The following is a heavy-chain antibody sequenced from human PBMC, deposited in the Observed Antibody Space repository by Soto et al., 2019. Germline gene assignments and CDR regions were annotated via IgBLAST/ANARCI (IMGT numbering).Heavy chain of an antibody. Sequence: GGSLRLSCAASGFTFDDYGMSWVRQAPGKGLEWVSGINWNGGSTGYADSVKGRFTISRDNAKNSLYLQMNSLRAGDXXXXHCARTPXGLLWFGELVGDYYMDVWGKGTTVTVSS. D-gene: IGHD3-10*01. CDR3: ARTPXGLLWFGELVGDYYMDV. J-gene: IGHJ6*03. CDR1: GFTFDDYG. V-gene: IGHV3-20*01. CDR2: INWNGGST.